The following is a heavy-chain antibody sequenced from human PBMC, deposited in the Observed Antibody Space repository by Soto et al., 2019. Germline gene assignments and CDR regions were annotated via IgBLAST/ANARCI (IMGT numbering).Heavy chain of an antibody. Sequence: SQTLSLTCAISGDSVSSNSAAWNWIRQSPLRGLEWLGRTYYRSKWYNDYAVSVKSRITINPDTSKNQFSLQLNSVTPEDTAVYYCARSQGIAVAGTYWFDPWGQGTLVTVSS. D-gene: IGHD6-19*01. CDR2: TYYRSKWYN. J-gene: IGHJ5*02. CDR1: GDSVSSNSAA. CDR3: ARSQGIAVAGTYWFDP. V-gene: IGHV6-1*01.